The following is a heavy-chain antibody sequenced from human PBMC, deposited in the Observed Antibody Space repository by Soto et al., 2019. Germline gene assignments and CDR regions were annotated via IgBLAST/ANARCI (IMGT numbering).Heavy chain of an antibody. D-gene: IGHD6-19*01. J-gene: IGHJ4*02. CDR3: ASSPSSGY. CDR2: IYSGGST. V-gene: IGHV3-66*01. CDR1: GFTVSNNY. Sequence: EVQLVESGGALVQPGGSLRLSCAASGFTVSNNYMSWVRQAPGKGLEGVSVIYSGGSTYYADSVKGRFSISRDNSKNTLYLQMNSLRAEDTALYYCASSPSSGYWGQGTLVTVSS.